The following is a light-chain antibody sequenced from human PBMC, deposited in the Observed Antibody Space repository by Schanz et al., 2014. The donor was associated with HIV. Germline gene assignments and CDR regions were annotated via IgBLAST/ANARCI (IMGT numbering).Light chain of an antibody. CDR3: QHFGRPPYT. CDR2: DAS. CDR1: QSFTSH. Sequence: EIVLTQSPGTLSLSPGERATLSCRASQSFTSHLAWFQLKPGQPPRLLIYDASHRAAGVPARFSGSGSGTDFTLIISSLEPEDFAVYYCQHFGRPPYTFGQGTRLEI. V-gene: IGKV3-11*01. J-gene: IGKJ2*01.